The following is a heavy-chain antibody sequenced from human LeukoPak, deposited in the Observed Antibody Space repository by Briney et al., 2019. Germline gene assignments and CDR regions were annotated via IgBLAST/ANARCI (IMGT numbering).Heavy chain of an antibody. CDR1: GFTFSNAW. CDR2: IKSKTDGGTT. V-gene: IGHV3-15*01. J-gene: IGHJ4*02. CDR3: TTAGTCYYGSGSYYNVDY. D-gene: IGHD3-10*01. Sequence: GGSLRLSCAASGFTFSNAWMSWVRQAPGKGLEWVGRIKSKTDGGTTDYAAPVKGRFTISRDDSKNTLYLQMNSLKTEDTAVYYCTTAGTCYYGSGSYYNVDYWGQGTLVTVSS.